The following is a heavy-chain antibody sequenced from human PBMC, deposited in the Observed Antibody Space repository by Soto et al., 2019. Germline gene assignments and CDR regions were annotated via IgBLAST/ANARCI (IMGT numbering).Heavy chain of an antibody. V-gene: IGHV1-8*01. D-gene: IGHD3-10*01. J-gene: IGHJ3*02. CDR2: MNPNSGNT. CDR3: ASGINYYDSGDEAFDI. Sequence: QVQLVQSGAEVKKPGASVKVSCKASGYTFTSYDINWVRQATGQGLEWMGWMNPNSGNTGYAQKFQGRVTMTRNTSIRTAYMELSSLRSEDTAVYYCASGINYYDSGDEAFDIWGQGTMVTVSS. CDR1: GYTFTSYD.